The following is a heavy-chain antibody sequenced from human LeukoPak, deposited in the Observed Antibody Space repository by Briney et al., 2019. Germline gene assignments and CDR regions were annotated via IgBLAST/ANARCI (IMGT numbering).Heavy chain of an antibody. V-gene: IGHV1-2*02. J-gene: IGHJ4*02. CDR3: ARGGDSYGSGSFHLGFYYFDY. D-gene: IGHD3-10*01. Sequence: ASVKVSCKASGYSFTGYYMHWVRQAPGQGLEWMGWINPNNGGTIYAQRFQGRVTMTRDTSISTAYVELSRLRSDDTAVYYCARGGDSYGSGSFHLGFYYFDYWGQGTLVTVSS. CDR1: GYSFTGYY. CDR2: INPNNGGT.